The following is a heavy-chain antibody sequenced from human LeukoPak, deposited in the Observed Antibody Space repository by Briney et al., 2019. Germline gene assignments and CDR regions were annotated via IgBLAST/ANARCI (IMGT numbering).Heavy chain of an antibody. J-gene: IGHJ5*02. CDR2: INHSGST. Sequence: SETLSLTCAVYGGSFSGYYWSWIRQPPGKGLEWTGEINHSGSTNYNPSLKSRVTISVDTSKNQFSLKLSSVTAADTAVYYCARRITIFGVVIIEANWFDPWGQGTLVTVSS. CDR1: GGSFSGYY. CDR3: ARRITIFGVVIIEANWFDP. V-gene: IGHV4-34*01. D-gene: IGHD3-3*01.